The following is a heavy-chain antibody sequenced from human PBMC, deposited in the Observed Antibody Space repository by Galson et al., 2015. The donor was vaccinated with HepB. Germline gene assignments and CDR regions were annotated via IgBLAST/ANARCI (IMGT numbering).Heavy chain of an antibody. CDR2: IIPIFGTA. D-gene: IGHD7-27*01. J-gene: IGHJ4*02. V-gene: IGHV1-69*13. CDR3: ASGELGSAPFDY. Sequence: SVKVSCKASGGTFSSYAISWVRQAPGQGLEWVGGIIPIFGTANYAQKFQGRVTITADESTSTAYMELSSLRSEDTAVYYCASGELGSAPFDYWGQGTLVTVSS. CDR1: GGTFSSYA.